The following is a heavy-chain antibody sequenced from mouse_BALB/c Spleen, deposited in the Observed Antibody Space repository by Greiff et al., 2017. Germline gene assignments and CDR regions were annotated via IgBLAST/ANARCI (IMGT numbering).Heavy chain of an antibody. D-gene: IGHD2-3*01. V-gene: IGHV1-14*01. J-gene: IGHJ1*01. CDR1: GYTFTSYV. CDR2: INPYNDGT. CDR3: SRDGTYQDGRRGGWYFDV. Sequence: VQLQQSGPELVKPGASVKMSCKASGYTFTSYVMHWVKQKPGQGLEWIGYINPYNDGTKYNEKFKGKATLTSDKSSSTAYMELSSLTSEDSAVYYWSRDGTYQDGRRGGWYFDVWGAGTTVTVSS.